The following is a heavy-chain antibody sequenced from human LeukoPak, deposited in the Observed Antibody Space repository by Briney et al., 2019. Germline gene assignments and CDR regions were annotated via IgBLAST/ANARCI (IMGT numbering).Heavy chain of an antibody. D-gene: IGHD1-26*01. V-gene: IGHV1-3*01. J-gene: IGHJ4*02. Sequence: ASVKVSCRASGGTFSSYAMHWVRQAPGQRLEWMGRISGGSGDTKYSQKFQDRVTITRDTSASTAYMELSSLRSEDTAVYYCARIGWELPHTDYYFDYWGQGTLVTVSS. CDR3: ARIGWELPHTDYYFDY. CDR2: ISGGSGDT. CDR1: GGTFSSYA.